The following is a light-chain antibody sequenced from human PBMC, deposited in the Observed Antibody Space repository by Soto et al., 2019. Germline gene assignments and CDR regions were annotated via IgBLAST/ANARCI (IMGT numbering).Light chain of an antibody. J-gene: IGKJ1*01. V-gene: IGKV3D-15*01. Sequence: TQVPASLTITPGERGSLSCRASESVNSNLAWYQQKPGQPPRLLIYAASTRATDIPARFSGSGSGTEFTLTISSLQSEDFAVYYCQQYNFWPRTFGQGTKV. CDR3: QQYNFWPRT. CDR1: ESVNSN. CDR2: AAS.